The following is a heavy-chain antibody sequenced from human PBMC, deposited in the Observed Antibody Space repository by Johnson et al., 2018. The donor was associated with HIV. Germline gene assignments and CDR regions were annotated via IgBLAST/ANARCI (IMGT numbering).Heavy chain of an antibody. D-gene: IGHD3-16*01. J-gene: IGHJ3*02. V-gene: IGHV3-48*04. Sequence: VPLVESGGGLVQPGGSLRLSCAASGFTFSNYWMTWVRQAPGKGLEWISAISNSGSSKYYTDSVMGRFTVSRDNAKNSLYLKMNSLRAEDTALYYWAREGGANLDAFDIWGQGTMVTVSS. CDR2: ISNSGSSK. CDR3: AREGGANLDAFDI. CDR1: GFTFSNYW.